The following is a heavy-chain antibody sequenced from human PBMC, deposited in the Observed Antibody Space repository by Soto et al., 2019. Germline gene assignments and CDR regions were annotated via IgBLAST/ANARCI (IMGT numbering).Heavy chain of an antibody. Sequence: GGSLRLSCAASGFTFSSYWMSWVRQAPGKGLEWVANIKQDGSEKYYVDSVKGRFTISRDNAKNSLYLQMNSLRAEDTAVYYCARDARLGHAFYYYYGMDVWGQGTTVTVSS. V-gene: IGHV3-7*05. D-gene: IGHD2-21*01. J-gene: IGHJ6*02. CDR1: GFTFSSYW. CDR3: ARDARLGHAFYYYYGMDV. CDR2: IKQDGSEK.